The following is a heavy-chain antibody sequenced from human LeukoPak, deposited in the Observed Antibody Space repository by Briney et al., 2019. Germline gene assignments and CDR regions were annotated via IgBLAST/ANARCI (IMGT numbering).Heavy chain of an antibody. CDR2: IYPGDSDT. CDR3: ARRKQQLDTIDY. V-gene: IGHV5-51*01. CDR1: GYTFTSHG. J-gene: IGHJ4*02. D-gene: IGHD6-13*01. Sequence: GASVKVSCKASGYTFTSHGISWVRQMPGKGLEWMGIIYPGDSDTRYSPSFQGQVTISADKSISTAYLQWSSLKASDTAMYYCARRKQQLDTIDYWGQGTLVTVSS.